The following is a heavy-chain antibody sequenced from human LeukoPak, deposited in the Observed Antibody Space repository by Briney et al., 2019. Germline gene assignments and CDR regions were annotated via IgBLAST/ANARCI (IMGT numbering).Heavy chain of an antibody. J-gene: IGHJ5*02. CDR3: ARVFHCLDP. CDR2: INHSGST. Sequence: KTSETLSLTCAVYGGSFNGYYWSWIRQPPGKGLEWIGEINHSGSTNYSPSLKSRVTLSVDTSKNQFSLKLSSVTAADTAVYYCARVFHCLDPWGQGTLVTVSS. V-gene: IGHV4-34*01. CDR1: GGSFNGYY.